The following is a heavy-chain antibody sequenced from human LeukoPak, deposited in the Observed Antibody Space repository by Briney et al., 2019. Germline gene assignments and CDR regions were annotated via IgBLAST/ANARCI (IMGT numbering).Heavy chain of an antibody. CDR1: GGTFSSYA. CDR3: ARVHRSALTTVITPWYYYMDV. Sequence: SVKVSCKASGGTFSSYAISWVRQAPGQGLEWMGGIIAIFGTANYAQKFQGRVTITTDESTSTAYMELSSLRSEDTAVYYCARVHRSALTTVITPWYYYMDVWGKGTTVTVSS. J-gene: IGHJ6*03. V-gene: IGHV1-69*05. D-gene: IGHD4-17*01. CDR2: IIAIFGTA.